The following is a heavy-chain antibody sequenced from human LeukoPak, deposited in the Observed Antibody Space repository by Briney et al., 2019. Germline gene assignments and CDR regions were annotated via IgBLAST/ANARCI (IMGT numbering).Heavy chain of an antibody. D-gene: IGHD2-15*01. V-gene: IGHV4-31*03. CDR2: IYYSGST. Sequence: PSETLSLTCTVSGGSISSGGYYWSWIRRRPGKGLEWIGYIYYSGSTYYNPSFKSRVTISVDTSKNQFSLKLSSVTAADTAVYYCARVVLGYCSGGSCYGVDPWGQGTLVTVSS. J-gene: IGHJ5*02. CDR1: GGSISSGGYY. CDR3: ARVVLGYCSGGSCYGVDP.